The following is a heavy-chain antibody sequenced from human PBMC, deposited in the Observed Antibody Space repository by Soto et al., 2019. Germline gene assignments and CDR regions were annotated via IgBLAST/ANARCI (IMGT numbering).Heavy chain of an antibody. J-gene: IGHJ4*02. Sequence: EVQLVESGGGLVKPGGSLRLSCAASGFTVSSYSMNWVRQAPGKGLEWVSSISGSSRYIYYADSLKGRFTISRDNAKNLLYLEMNRLRAEDTGVYYGAIDRTVATTNFDSWGQGTLVTVSS. CDR2: ISGSSRYI. V-gene: IGHV3-21*06. CDR3: AIDRTVATTNFDS. D-gene: IGHD5-12*01. CDR1: GFTVSSYS.